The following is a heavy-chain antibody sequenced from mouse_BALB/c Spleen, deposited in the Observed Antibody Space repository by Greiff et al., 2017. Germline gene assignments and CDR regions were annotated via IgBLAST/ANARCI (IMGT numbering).Heavy chain of an antibody. D-gene: IGHD3-1*01. CDR2: ISYSGST. V-gene: IGHV3-2*02. J-gene: IGHJ4*01. Sequence: EVQLQQSGPGLVKPSQSLSLTCTVTGYSITSDYAWNWIRQFPGNKLEWMGYISYSGSTSYNPSLKSRISITRDTSKNQFFLQLNSVTTEDTATYYCARSDARSSGYRYAMDYWGQGTSVTVSS. CDR3: ARSDARSSGYRYAMDY. CDR1: GYSITSDYA.